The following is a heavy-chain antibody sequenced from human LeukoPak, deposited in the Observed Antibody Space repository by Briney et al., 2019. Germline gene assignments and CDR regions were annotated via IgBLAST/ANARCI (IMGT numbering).Heavy chain of an antibody. CDR2: IYHSGST. V-gene: IGHV4-39*01. D-gene: IGHD1-1*01. Sequence: PSETLSLTCTVSGGSISSGTYYWGWIRQPPGKGLEWIGSIYHSGSTYYNPSLKSRVTISVDTSKNQFSLKVRSVTATDTAAYYCARLRVRTGTTLYYFDCWGQGTLVTVSS. CDR3: ARLRVRTGTTLYYFDC. J-gene: IGHJ4*02. CDR1: GGSISSGTYY.